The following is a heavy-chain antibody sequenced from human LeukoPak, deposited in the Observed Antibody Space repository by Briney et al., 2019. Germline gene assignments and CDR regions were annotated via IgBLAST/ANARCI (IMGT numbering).Heavy chain of an antibody. CDR1: GFTFSNYA. D-gene: IGHD4-17*01. Sequence: GGSLRLSCLASGFTFSNYAMSWLRQAPGKGLEWVSGITISGKTAYYADSVKGRFTISRDNSKNTLYLQMNSLRAEDSAVYYWAREDYGMYYFDYWGQGTLVTVSS. CDR3: AREDYGMYYFDY. J-gene: IGHJ4*02. CDR2: ITISGKTA. V-gene: IGHV3-23*01.